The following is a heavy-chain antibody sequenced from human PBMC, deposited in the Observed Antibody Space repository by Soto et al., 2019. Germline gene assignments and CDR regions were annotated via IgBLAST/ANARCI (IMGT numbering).Heavy chain of an antibody. J-gene: IGHJ6*02. Sequence: GGSLRLSCTASGFTFGDYAMSWFRQAPGKGLEWVGFIRSKAHGGTTEYAASVKGRFTISRDDSKSIAYLQMNSLKTEDTAVYYCTRAAEPHYYYGMDVWGQGTTVTVSS. CDR3: TRAAEPHYYYGMDV. V-gene: IGHV3-49*03. CDR2: IRSKAHGGTT. D-gene: IGHD6-13*01. CDR1: GFTFGDYA.